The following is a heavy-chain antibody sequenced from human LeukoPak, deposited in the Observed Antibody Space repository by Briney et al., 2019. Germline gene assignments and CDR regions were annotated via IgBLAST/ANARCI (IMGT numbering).Heavy chain of an antibody. V-gene: IGHV1-8*01. CDR3: ARYYYDSSGYWVYAFDI. CDR1: GYTFTSYD. D-gene: IGHD3-22*01. J-gene: IGHJ3*02. CDR2: MNPNSGNT. Sequence: ASVKVSCKASGYTFTSYDINWVRQATGQGLEWMGWMNPNSGNTGYAQKFQGRVTMTRNTSISTAYMELSSLRSEDTAVYYCARYYYDSSGYWVYAFDIWGQGTMVTVSS.